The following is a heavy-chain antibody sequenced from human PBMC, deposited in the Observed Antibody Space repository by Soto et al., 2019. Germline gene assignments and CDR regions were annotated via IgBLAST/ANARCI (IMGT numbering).Heavy chain of an antibody. CDR2: IDPSDSYT. D-gene: IGHD3-22*01. V-gene: IGHV5-10-1*01. CDR1: GNSFTSYW. CDR3: ARHYYYDSSGYYYYYYYGMDV. J-gene: IGHJ6*02. Sequence: GESLKISCKGSGNSFTSYWISWVRQMPGKGLEWMGRIDPSDSYTTYSPSFQCHVTISADKSIITAYLQWSSLKASDTAMYYCARHYYYDSSGYYYYYYYGMDVWGQGTTVTVSS.